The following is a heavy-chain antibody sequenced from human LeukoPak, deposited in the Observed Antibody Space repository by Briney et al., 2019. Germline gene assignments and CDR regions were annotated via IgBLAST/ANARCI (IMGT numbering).Heavy chain of an antibody. V-gene: IGHV1-69*04. CDR2: IIPLLDIA. D-gene: IGHD3-10*01. J-gene: IGHJ3*02. Sequence: GASVKVSCKASGGTFSSDALSWVRQAPGQGLEWMGRIIPLLDIANYAQQFQGRVTITADKSTSTAYMDLSSLGSEDTAVYYCARRLPDHYSSGSDAFDIWGQGTMVTVSS. CDR1: GGTFSSDA. CDR3: ARRLPDHYSSGSDAFDI.